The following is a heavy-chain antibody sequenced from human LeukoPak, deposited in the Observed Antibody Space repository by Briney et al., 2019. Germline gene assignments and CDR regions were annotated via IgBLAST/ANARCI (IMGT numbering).Heavy chain of an antibody. J-gene: IGHJ6*03. CDR2: INHSGST. V-gene: IGHV4-61*10. CDR3: ARRLRGAYYYGSGSELDYYYMDV. Sequence: SETLSLTCTVSGGSISSGSYYWSWIRQPAGKGLEWIGEINHSGSTNYNPSLKSRVTISVDTSKNQFSLKLSSVTAADTAVYYCARRLRGAYYYGSGSELDYYYMDVWGKGTTVTISS. CDR1: GGSISSGSYY. D-gene: IGHD3-10*01.